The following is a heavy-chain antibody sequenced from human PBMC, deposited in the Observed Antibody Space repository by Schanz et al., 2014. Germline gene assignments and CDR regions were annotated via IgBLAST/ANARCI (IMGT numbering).Heavy chain of an antibody. V-gene: IGHV1-18*01. CDR2: ISPYNGNT. CDR3: ARDRRRYCSTASCLHDNWFDP. J-gene: IGHJ5*02. Sequence: QVQLVQSGAEVKKPGASVKVSCKASGYTFTSHGISWVRQAPGQGLEWMGWISPYNGNTNYAQKLQGRVTMTADTSTSTAYMELRSLRSDDTAVYYCARDRRRYCSTASCLHDNWFDPWGQGTLVIGSS. CDR1: GYTFTSHG. D-gene: IGHD2-2*01.